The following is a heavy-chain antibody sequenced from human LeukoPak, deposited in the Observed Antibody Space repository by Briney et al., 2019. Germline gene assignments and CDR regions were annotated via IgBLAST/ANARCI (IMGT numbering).Heavy chain of an antibody. D-gene: IGHD1-26*01. Sequence: SQTLSLTCAISGDSVSSNSAAWNWIRQSPSRGLEWLGTTYYRSKWYNDYAVSVKSRITINPDTSKNQFSLQLNSVTPEDTAVYYCARDFDSYSGSYHWTFDYWGQGTLVTVSS. V-gene: IGHV6-1*01. J-gene: IGHJ4*02. CDR1: GDSVSSNSAA. CDR2: TYYRSKWYN. CDR3: ARDFDSYSGSYHWTFDY.